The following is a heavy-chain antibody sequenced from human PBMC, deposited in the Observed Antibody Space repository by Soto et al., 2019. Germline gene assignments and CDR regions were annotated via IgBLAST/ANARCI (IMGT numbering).Heavy chain of an antibody. CDR2: IYYSGST. CDR3: ARVGDSSGYYHYFDY. V-gene: IGHV4-59*01. D-gene: IGHD3-22*01. Sequence: SETLSLTCTVSGGSISSYYWSWIRQPPGKGLEWIGYIYYSGSTNYNPSLKSRVTISVDTSKNQFSLKLSSVIAADTAVYYCARVGDSSGYYHYFDYWGQGTLVTVSS. CDR1: GGSISSYY. J-gene: IGHJ4*02.